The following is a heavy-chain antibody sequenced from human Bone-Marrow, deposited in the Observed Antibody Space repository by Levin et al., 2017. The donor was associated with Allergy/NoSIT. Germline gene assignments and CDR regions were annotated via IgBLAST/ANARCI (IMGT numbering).Heavy chain of an antibody. CDR3: AKGPRGAFDI. CDR1: GFTFSSSV. V-gene: IGHV3-23*01. Sequence: SCAASGFTFSSSVMAWVRQGPGKGLEWVSGITTGDGRTYYADSVKGRFIISRDNSKNTLYLQMNNLRPEETAVYYCAKGPRGAFDIWGQGTMVTVSA. CDR2: ITTGDGRT. J-gene: IGHJ3*02.